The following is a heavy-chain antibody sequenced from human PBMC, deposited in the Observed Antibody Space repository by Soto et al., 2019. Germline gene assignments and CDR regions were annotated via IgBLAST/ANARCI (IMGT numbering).Heavy chain of an antibody. CDR1: GYTFTSYC. CDR2: IRAYNGNT. J-gene: IGHJ3*02. CDR3: ARDLIPMYI. V-gene: IGHV1-18*01. D-gene: IGHD2-21*01. Sequence: QVQLVQSGAEVKKPGASVKVSCKASGYTFTSYCISWVRQAPGQGLECMGWIRAYNGNTNYAQKLQGRVTMPTDTATSTAYMDRRSLRSDDTAVYDCARDLIPMYIWGHGTRVTVSS.